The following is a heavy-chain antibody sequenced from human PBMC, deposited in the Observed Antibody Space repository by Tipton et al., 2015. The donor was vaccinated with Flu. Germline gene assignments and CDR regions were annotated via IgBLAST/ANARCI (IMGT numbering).Heavy chain of an antibody. CDR2: TSSSGSTK. V-gene: IGHV3-48*03. D-gene: IGHD5-18*01. J-gene: IGHJ6*02. Sequence: SLRLSCEGSGFSFSNYEMNWVRQALGKGLEWISHTSSSGSTKYYADSVEGRFTISRDNAKNSLYLQMNSLTADDTAIYYCARNVKDPAMDLMGLYYGLDVWGPGTTVTVSS. CDR3: ARNVKDPAMDLMGLYYGLDV. CDR1: GFSFSNYE.